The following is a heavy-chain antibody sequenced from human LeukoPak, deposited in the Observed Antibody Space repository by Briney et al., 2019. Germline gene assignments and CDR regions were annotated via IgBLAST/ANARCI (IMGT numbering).Heavy chain of an antibody. CDR1: GYTFTSYG. V-gene: IGHV1-18*01. J-gene: IGHJ5*02. CDR3: ARDRAMVRGAPNWFDP. CDR2: ISAYNGNT. D-gene: IGHD3-10*01. Sequence: ASVKVSCKASGYTFTSYGISWVRQAPGQGLEWMGWISAYNGNTNYAQKLQGRVTMTTDTSTGTAYMELRSLRSDDTAVYYCARDRAMVRGAPNWFDPWGQGTLVTVSS.